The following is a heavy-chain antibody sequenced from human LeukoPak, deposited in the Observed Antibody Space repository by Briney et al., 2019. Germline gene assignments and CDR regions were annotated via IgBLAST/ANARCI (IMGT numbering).Heavy chain of an antibody. J-gene: IGHJ4*02. CDR1: GFTFSSYA. CDR2: ISYDGSNK. D-gene: IGHD1-1*01. CDR3: ARGASTGTTYFDY. V-gene: IGHV3-30-3*01. Sequence: PGGSLRLSCAASGFTFSSYAMPWVRQAPGKGLEWVAVISYDGSNKYYADSVKGRFTISRDNSKNTLYLQMNSLRAEDTAVYYCARGASTGTTYFDYWGQGTLVTVSS.